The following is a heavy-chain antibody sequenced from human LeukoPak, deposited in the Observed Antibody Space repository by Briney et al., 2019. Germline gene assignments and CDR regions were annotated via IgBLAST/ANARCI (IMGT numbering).Heavy chain of an antibody. D-gene: IGHD3-22*01. CDR1: GFSFSTYS. CDR2: IRSSGSTI. J-gene: IGHJ4*02. Sequence: PGGSLRLSCAASGFSFSTYSMNWVRQAPGKGLEWVSYIRSSGSTIYYADSVKGRFTISRDNAKNSLYLQMNSLRDEDTAVYYCARDPAHSSGPFDCWGQGTLVTVFS. CDR3: ARDPAHSSGPFDC. V-gene: IGHV3-48*02.